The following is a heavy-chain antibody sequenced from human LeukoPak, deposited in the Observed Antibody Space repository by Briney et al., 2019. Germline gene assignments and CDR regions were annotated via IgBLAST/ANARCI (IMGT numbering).Heavy chain of an antibody. CDR1: GFAFSSYA. J-gene: IGHJ4*02. CDR3: AKAGQWLLSYFDY. D-gene: IGHD6-19*01. Sequence: GGSLRLSCAASGFAFSSYAMSWVRQAPGKGLEWVSAISGSGGSTYYADSVKGRFTISRDNSKNTLYLQMNSLRAEDTAVYYCAKAGQWLLSYFDYWGQGTLVTVSS. V-gene: IGHV3-23*01. CDR2: ISGSGGST.